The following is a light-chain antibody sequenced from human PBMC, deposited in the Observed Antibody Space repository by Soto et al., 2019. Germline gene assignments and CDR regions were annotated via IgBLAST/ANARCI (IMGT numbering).Light chain of an antibody. CDR3: QQYRSWPPIT. Sequence: EIVLTQSPATLSVSPGERVTLSCRASQSVDINLAWYQQKPGQAPRLLIYGASTRATDMPGRFSGRGAGAEFTLTISSLQSEDFAVYYCQQYRSWPPITFGQGTRLEI. V-gene: IGKV3-15*01. CDR2: GAS. CDR1: QSVDIN. J-gene: IGKJ5*01.